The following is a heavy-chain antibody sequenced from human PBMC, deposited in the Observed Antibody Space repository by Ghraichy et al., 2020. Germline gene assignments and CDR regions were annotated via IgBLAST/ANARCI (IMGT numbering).Heavy chain of an antibody. CDR1: GVSISRSGYY. V-gene: IGHV4-39*01. D-gene: IGHD6-19*01. J-gene: IGHJ4*02. CDR2: IYYSGST. Sequence: SETLSLTCTVSGVSISRSGYYWGWIRQPPGKGLEWIGSIYYSGSTYYNPSLKSRVTISVDTSKNQFSLKLSSVTAADTAAYYCARQRAPVAPFDYWGQGTLV. CDR3: ARQRAPVAPFDY.